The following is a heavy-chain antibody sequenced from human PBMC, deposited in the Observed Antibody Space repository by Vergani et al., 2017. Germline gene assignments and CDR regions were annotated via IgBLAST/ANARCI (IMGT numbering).Heavy chain of an antibody. D-gene: IGHD4-11*01. Sequence: QVQLQQWGGGLLKPSETLSLTCVVNGGSFTSYHWTWIRQSPGEGLEWVGDIDNTGRPEYNPSLKSRLTMSVDKSLNQFSLTLNSVTATDTAIYFCARVNTETNGHLYYYYYMDVWGQGTAVTVS. CDR3: ARVNTETNGHLYYYYYMDV. CDR1: GGSFTSYH. J-gene: IGHJ6*03. V-gene: IGHV4-34*01. CDR2: IDNTGRP.